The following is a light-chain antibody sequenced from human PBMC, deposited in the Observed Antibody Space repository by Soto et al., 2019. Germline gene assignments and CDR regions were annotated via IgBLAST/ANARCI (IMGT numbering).Light chain of an antibody. J-gene: IGLJ1*01. CDR3: SSYPSSGPPLG. Sequence: IKRTGNRSEVGGYNYVSWYQQHPGKAPKLMIYDVSNRPSGVSNRFSGSKSGNTASLTISGLQAEDEADYYCSSYPSSGPPLGFGTGTKATVL. V-gene: IGLV2-14*04. CDR2: DVS. CDR1: RSEVGGYNY.